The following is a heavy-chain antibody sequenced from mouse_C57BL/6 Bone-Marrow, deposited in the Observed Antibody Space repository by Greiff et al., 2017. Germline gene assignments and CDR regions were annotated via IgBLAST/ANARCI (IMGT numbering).Heavy chain of an antibody. V-gene: IGHV1-72*01. CDR1: GYTFTSYW. CDR2: IDPNSGDT. J-gene: IGHJ1*03. CDR3: ARGAWLQGYFDV. D-gene: IGHD2-2*01. Sequence: QVQLQQSGAELVKPGASVKLSCKASGYTFTSYWMPWVKQRPGQGLEWIGRIDPNSGDTKYTAKFQSKATLTADTPSSTAYMQLSSLTAEDAAVYDCARGAWLQGYFDVWGTGTTVTVSS.